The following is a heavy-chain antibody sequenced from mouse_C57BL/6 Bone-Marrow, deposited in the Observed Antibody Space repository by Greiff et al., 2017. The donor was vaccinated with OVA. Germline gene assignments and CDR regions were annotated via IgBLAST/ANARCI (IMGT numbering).Heavy chain of an antibody. Sequence: EVQLQQSGAELVRPGASVKLSCTASGFNIKDDYMHWVKQRPEQGLEWIGWIDPENGDTEYASKFQGKATITADTSSNTAYLQLSSLTSEDTAVYYCTTWPLHYGSTYAMDYWGQGTSVTVSS. CDR3: TTWPLHYGSTYAMDY. J-gene: IGHJ4*01. CDR2: IDPENGDT. V-gene: IGHV14-4*01. CDR1: GFNIKDDY. D-gene: IGHD1-1*01.